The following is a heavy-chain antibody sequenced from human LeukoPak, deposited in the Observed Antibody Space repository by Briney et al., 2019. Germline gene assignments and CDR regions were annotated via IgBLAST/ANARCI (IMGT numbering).Heavy chain of an antibody. V-gene: IGHV4-39*01. CDR1: GGSISSSSYY. CDR2: IYYSGTS. D-gene: IGHD6-19*01. J-gene: IGHJ3*02. Sequence: SETLSLACTVSGGSISSSSYYWGWIRQPPGKGLEWIGSIYYSGTSYYNPSLKSRVTISADTSRNQFSLRLSSVTAADTAVYYCARKEQWLPHDAFDIWGQGTMVTVSS. CDR3: ARKEQWLPHDAFDI.